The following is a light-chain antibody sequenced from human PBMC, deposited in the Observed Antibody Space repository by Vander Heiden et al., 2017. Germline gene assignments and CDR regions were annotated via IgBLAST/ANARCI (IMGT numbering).Light chain of an antibody. CDR3: LLSYNNARV. J-gene: IGLJ3*02. Sequence: QAVVPQEPSLSASPGGTVTLTCSSSTGTVASHHYPYWFQQKPGQAPRTLVYDTTNKLSWTPARFSGSLLGGKAALTLAGAQPEDEADYYCLLSYNNARVFGGGTRLTVL. CDR1: TGTVASHHY. V-gene: IGLV7-46*01. CDR2: DTT.